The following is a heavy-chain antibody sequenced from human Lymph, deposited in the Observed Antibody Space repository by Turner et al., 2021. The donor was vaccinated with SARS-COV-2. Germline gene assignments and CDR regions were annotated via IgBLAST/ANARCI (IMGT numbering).Heavy chain of an antibody. V-gene: IGHV1-24*01. CDR1: GYTLTELS. CDR2: FVTDNGES. J-gene: IGHJ6*02. Sequence: VQLVHSGAEVETPGASMKVSCKVSGYTLTELSMHWVRQGPGKGLEVVGVFVTDNGESIYAEKFQGSVTMTEGTNTNTAYMQLRSLISEDTTVYYCATVLCSSGSCHYYGMDVWGQGTTVTVSS. CDR3: ATVLCSSGSCHYYGMDV. D-gene: IGHD2-15*01.